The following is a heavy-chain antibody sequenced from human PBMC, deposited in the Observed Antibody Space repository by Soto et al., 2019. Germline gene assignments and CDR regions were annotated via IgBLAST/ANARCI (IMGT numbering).Heavy chain of an antibody. CDR1: GGSISSSSYY. J-gene: IGHJ4*02. CDR2: IYYSGST. Sequence: QLQLQESGPGLVKPSETLSLTCAVSGGSISSSSYYWGWIRQPPGKGLEWIGSIYYSGSTYYTPSFQSRVAISVDTSKNQFFLKLNSVTAADTAVYYCARLTVNIRTFYSGLKTHCFDYWGQGTLVTVSS. CDR3: ARLTVNIRTFYSGLKTHCFDY. D-gene: IGHD6-19*01. V-gene: IGHV4-39*01.